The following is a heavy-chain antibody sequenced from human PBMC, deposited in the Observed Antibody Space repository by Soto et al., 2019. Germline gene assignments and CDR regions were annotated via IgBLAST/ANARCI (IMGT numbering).Heavy chain of an antibody. Sequence: QVQLVESGGGVVQPGRSLRLSCAASGFTFSSYGMHWVRQAPGKGLEWVAVISYDGSNKYYADSVKGRLTISKDNSKNTLYLQMDSLRAEDTAVYYCAKDLGTAMVTPRRTVYGMDVWGQGTTVTVSS. CDR3: AKDLGTAMVTPRRTVYGMDV. CDR2: ISYDGSNK. V-gene: IGHV3-30*18. J-gene: IGHJ6*02. CDR1: GFTFSSYG. D-gene: IGHD5-18*01.